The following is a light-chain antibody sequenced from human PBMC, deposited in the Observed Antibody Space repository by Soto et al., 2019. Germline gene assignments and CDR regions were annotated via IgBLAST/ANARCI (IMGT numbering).Light chain of an antibody. V-gene: IGLV2-8*01. CDR1: NTDIGGYDY. J-gene: IGLJ2*01. Sequence: QSALTQPPSASGSPGQSVTISCTGTNTDIGGYDYVSWYQHHPGKAPKLIIYEVTKRPSGVPDRFSGSKSGSTASLSVSGLQAEDEADYFCTSYAGTNNFDVVFGGGTKLTVL. CDR3: TSYAGTNNFDVV. CDR2: EVT.